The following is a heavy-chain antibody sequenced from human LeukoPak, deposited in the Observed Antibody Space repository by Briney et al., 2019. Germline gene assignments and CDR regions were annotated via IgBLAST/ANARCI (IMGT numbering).Heavy chain of an antibody. CDR3: ARQAYYYDSSGYYPFDY. V-gene: IGHV3-30-3*01. CDR1: GFTFSSYA. D-gene: IGHD3-22*01. CDR2: ISYDGSNK. J-gene: IGHJ4*02. Sequence: GRSLRLSCAASGFTFSSYAMHWVRQAPGKGLEWVAVISYDGSNKYYADSVKGRFTISRDNSKNTLYLQMNSLRAEDTAVYYCARQAYYYDSSGYYPFDYWGQGTLVTVSS.